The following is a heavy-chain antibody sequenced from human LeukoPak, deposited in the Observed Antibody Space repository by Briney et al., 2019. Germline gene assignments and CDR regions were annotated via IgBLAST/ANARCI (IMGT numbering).Heavy chain of an antibody. D-gene: IGHD3-10*01. CDR1: GFTLRSYA. V-gene: IGHV3-23*01. Sequence: GGSLRLSCAASGFTLRSYAMTGVRQPPGKGLEWVSSISNGAGSTYYADSVRGRFSISRDNSKNTVSLQMNSLRAEDTAISYCAKDLVTGSLDYWGQGTLVTVSS. J-gene: IGHJ4*02. CDR3: AKDLVTGSLDY. CDR2: ISNGAGST.